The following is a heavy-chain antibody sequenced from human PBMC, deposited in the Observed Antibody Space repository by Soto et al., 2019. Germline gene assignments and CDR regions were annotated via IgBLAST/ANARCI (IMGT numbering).Heavy chain of an antibody. V-gene: IGHV1-69*01. CDR2: IIPISSTT. J-gene: IGHJ6*02. CDR3: AKKLGIDPFGSYGLDV. Sequence: QVELVQSGAEVKKPGSSVTVSCKAAGGNCITFAISWVRQAPGQGLLWMGEIIPISSTTKYAHKFQDRVTISADGSSSTVHMELRSLKSEDTAIYFCAKKLGIDPFGSYGLDVWGQGTTVTVSS. D-gene: IGHD7-27*01. CDR1: GGNCITFA.